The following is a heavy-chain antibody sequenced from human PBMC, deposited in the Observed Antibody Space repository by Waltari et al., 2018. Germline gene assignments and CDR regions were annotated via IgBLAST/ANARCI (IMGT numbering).Heavy chain of an antibody. V-gene: IGHV3-15*01. CDR1: GFTFTNAW. Sequence: EVQLVESGGGLVKPGGSLRLSCAASGFTFTNAWMVWVRQAPGKGLELVGRIRSKADGGTIDYAAPVKGRFTISRDDSTKTMYLQMNSLKTEDTAVYYCNTGGWYDPWGQGTLVTVSS. CDR2: IRSKADGGTI. J-gene: IGHJ5*02. CDR3: NTGGWYDP.